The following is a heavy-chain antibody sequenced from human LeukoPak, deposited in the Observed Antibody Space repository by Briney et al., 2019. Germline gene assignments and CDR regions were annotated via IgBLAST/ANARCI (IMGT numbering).Heavy chain of an antibody. J-gene: IGHJ3*02. CDR2: IIPIFGTA. D-gene: IGHD6-13*01. Sequence: SVKVSCKASGGTFSSYAISWVRQAPGQGLEWMGGIIPIFGTANYAQKFQGRVTITADKSARTAYMALSSLRSEDTAVYYCARDVRGAAQFSDAFHIWGQGTMVTVSS. V-gene: IGHV1-69*06. CDR1: GGTFSSYA. CDR3: ARDVRGAAQFSDAFHI.